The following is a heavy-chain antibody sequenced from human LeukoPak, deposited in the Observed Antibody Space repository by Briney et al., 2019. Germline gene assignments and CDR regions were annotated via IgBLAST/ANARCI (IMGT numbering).Heavy chain of an antibody. CDR2: IYSGGST. J-gene: IGHJ5*02. Sequence: GGSLRLSCAASGFTVSSNYMSWVRQAPGKGLEWVSVIYSGGSTYYADSVKGRFTISRGNSKNTLYLQMNSLRAEDTAVYYCARVDTATQNNWFDPWGQGTLVTVSS. CDR1: GFTVSSNY. V-gene: IGHV3-53*01. D-gene: IGHD5-18*01. CDR3: ARVDTATQNNWFDP.